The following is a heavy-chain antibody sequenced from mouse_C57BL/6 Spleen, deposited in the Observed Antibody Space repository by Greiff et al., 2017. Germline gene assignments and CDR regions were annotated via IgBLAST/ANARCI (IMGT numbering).Heavy chain of an antibody. J-gene: IGHJ2*01. Sequence: EVKLVESGGDLVKPGGSLKLSCAASGFTFSSYGMSWVRQTPDKRLEWVATISSGGSYTNYPDSVKGRFTISRDNAKNTPYLQMSSLKSEDTAMYYCARHGAVVNFDYWGQGTTLTVSS. CDR2: ISSGGSYT. V-gene: IGHV5-6*01. CDR1: GFTFSSYG. CDR3: ARHGAVVNFDY. D-gene: IGHD1-1*01.